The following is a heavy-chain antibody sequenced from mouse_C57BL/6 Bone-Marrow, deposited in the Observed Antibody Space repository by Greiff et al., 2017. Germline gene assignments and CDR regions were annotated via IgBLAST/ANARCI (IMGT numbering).Heavy chain of an antibody. CDR3: ARQDYGSSRYFDV. D-gene: IGHD1-1*01. CDR1: GFTFSSYG. CDR2: ISSGGSYT. Sequence: EVHLVESGGDLVKPGGSLKLSCAASGFTFSSYGMSWVRQTPDKRLEWVATISSGGSYTYYPDSVKGRFTISRDNAKNTLYLQMSSLKSEDTAMYYCARQDYGSSRYFDVWGTGTTVTVSS. J-gene: IGHJ1*03. V-gene: IGHV5-6*01.